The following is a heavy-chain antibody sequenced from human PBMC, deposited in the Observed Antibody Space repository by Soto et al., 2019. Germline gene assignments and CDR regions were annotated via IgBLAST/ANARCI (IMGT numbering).Heavy chain of an antibody. V-gene: IGHV1-69*01. CDR3: SSFYSNYYYYSRDV. J-gene: IGHJ6*02. CDR1: GGTFSSYA. CDR2: VIPIFGTA. Sequence: QVQLVQSGAEVKKPGSSVKVSCKASGGTFSSYAISWVRQAPGQGLEWMGGVIPIFGTANYAQKFQGRVTITADESTSTAYMELGSLRSEDTAVYYCSSFYSNYYYYSRDVWGQGTTVTDSS. D-gene: IGHD4-4*01.